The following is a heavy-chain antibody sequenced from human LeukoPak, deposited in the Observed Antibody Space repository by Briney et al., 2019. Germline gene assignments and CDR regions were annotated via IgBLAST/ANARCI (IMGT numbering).Heavy chain of an antibody. J-gene: IGHJ2*01. CDR2: VSYDGRYR. Sequence: GRSLRLSCVASGFTFSSYGMYWVRQAPGKGLERVAVVSYDGRYRYYADSVKGRFTISRDNSKNTLYLQMDSLRAEDTAVYYCAKFGVAAGTDYWYFDLWGRGTLVTASS. CDR1: GFTFSSYG. CDR3: AKFGVAAGTDYWYFDL. D-gene: IGHD6-19*01. V-gene: IGHV3-30*18.